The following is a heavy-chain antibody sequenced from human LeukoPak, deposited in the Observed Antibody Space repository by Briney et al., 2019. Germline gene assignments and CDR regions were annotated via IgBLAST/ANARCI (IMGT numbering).Heavy chain of an antibody. V-gene: IGHV4-39*01. CDR1: GGSISSSSYY. D-gene: IGHD3-22*01. Sequence: SETLSLTCTVSGGSISSSSYYWGWLRQPPGKGLEWIGSIYYSGSTYYNPSLKSRVTISVDTSKNQFSLKLSSVTAADTAVYYCARLGDSSGYLDYWGQGTLVTVSS. CDR2: IYYSGST. CDR3: ARLGDSSGYLDY. J-gene: IGHJ4*02.